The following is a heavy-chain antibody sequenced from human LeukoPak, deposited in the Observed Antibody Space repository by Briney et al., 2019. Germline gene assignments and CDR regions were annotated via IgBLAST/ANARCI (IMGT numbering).Heavy chain of an antibody. CDR2: IIPIFGTA. CDR1: GGTFSSYA. CDR3: ASHVDDSSGYRHGYYYYYMDG. Sequence: GASVKVSCKASGGTFSSYAISWVRQAPGQGLEWMGGIIPIFGTANYAQKFQGRVTITADKSTSTAYMELSSLRSEDTAVYYCASHVDDSSGYRHGYYYYYMDGWGKGTTVTVSS. V-gene: IGHV1-69*06. D-gene: IGHD3-22*01. J-gene: IGHJ6*03.